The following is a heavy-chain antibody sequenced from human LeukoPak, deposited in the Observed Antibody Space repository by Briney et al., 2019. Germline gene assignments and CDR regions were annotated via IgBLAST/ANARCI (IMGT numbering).Heavy chain of an antibody. Sequence: ASVTVSCKASGYTFTGYYMHWVRQAPGQGLEWMGWINPNSGGTNYAQKFQGRVTMTRDTSISTAYMELSRLRSDDTAVYYCARGALRMIVVVNPLLIYWGQGTLVTVSS. CDR2: INPNSGGT. CDR1: GYTFTGYY. D-gene: IGHD3-22*01. V-gene: IGHV1-2*02. CDR3: ARGALRMIVVVNPLLIY. J-gene: IGHJ4*02.